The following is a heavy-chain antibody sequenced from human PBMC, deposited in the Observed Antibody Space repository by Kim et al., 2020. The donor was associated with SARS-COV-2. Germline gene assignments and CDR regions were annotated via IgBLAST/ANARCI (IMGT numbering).Heavy chain of an antibody. CDR1: GFTFSSYG. D-gene: IGHD3-9*01. CDR2: IWYDGSNK. CDR3: ARVGDILTGYPDYYYYGMDV. V-gene: IGHV3-33*01. J-gene: IGHJ6*02. Sequence: GGSLRPSCAASGFTFSSYGMHWVRQAPGKGLEWVAVIWYDGSNKYYADSVKGRFTISRDNSKNTLYLQMNSLRAEDTAVYYCARVGDILTGYPDYYYYGMDVWGQGTTVTVSS.